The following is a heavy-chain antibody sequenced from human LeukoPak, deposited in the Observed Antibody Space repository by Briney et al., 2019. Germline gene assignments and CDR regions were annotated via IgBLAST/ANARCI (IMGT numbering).Heavy chain of an antibody. D-gene: IGHD2-2*02. CDR1: GGTFSSYA. J-gene: IGHJ6*02. V-gene: IGHV1-69*04. CDR2: IIPIFGIA. Sequence: ASVKVSCKASGGTFSSYAISWVRQAPGQGLEWMGRIIPIFGIANYAQKFQGRVTITVDKSTSTAYLELSSLRSEDTAVYYCARDKSDIVVVPAAIQDYYYYGMDVWGQGTTVTVSS. CDR3: ARDKSDIVVVPAAIQDYYYYGMDV.